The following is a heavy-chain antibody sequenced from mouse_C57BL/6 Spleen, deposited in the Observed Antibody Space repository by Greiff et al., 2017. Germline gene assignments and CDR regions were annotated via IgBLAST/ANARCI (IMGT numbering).Heavy chain of an antibody. CDR3: ARCPSITTVVATPYFDY. CDR2: IYPGDGDT. Sequence: QVQLQQSGPELVKPGASVKIPCKASGYAFSSSWMNWVKQRPGKGLEWIGRIYPGDGDTNYNGKFKGKATLTADKSSSTAYMQLSSLTSEDSAVYFCARCPSITTVVATPYFDYWGQGTTLTVSS. V-gene: IGHV1-82*01. J-gene: IGHJ2*01. D-gene: IGHD1-1*01. CDR1: GYAFSSSW.